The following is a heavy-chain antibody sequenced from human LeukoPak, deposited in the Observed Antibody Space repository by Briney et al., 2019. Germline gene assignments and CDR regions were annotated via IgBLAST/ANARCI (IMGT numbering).Heavy chain of an antibody. J-gene: IGHJ4*02. Sequence: GGSLRLSCAASGFTFSSYAMHWVRQAPGKGLEWVAVISYDGSNKYYADSVKGRFTISRDNSKNTLYLQMNSLRAEDTAVYYCGGDMLRVIAAAALDYGGQGTLVTVSS. CDR3: GGDMLRVIAAAALDY. D-gene: IGHD6-13*01. CDR1: GFTFSSYA. V-gene: IGHV3-30*04. CDR2: ISYDGSNK.